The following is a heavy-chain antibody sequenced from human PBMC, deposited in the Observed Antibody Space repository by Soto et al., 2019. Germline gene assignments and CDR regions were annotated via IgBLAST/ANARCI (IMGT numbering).Heavy chain of an antibody. Sequence: GGSLRLSCAASGFTFSSYGMHWVRQAPGKGLEWVAVISYDGSNKYYADSVKGRFTISRDNSKNTLYLQMNSLRAEDTAVYYCAKDSKRSARLKVATIRPLDYWGQGTLVTVSS. CDR3: AKDSKRSARLKVATIRPLDY. CDR2: ISYDGSNK. D-gene: IGHD5-12*01. CDR1: GFTFSSYG. J-gene: IGHJ4*02. V-gene: IGHV3-30*18.